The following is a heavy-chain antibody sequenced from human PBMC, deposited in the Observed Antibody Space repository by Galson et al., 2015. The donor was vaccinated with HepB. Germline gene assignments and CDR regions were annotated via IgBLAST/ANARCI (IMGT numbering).Heavy chain of an antibody. J-gene: IGHJ4*02. Sequence: SLRLSCAASGFTFSSYEMNWVRQAPGKGLEWVSYISSSVSTIYYADSVKGRFTISRDNAKNSLYLQMNSLRAEDTAVYYCARENQQLVPDYWGQGTLVTVSS. CDR3: ARENQQLVPDY. CDR2: ISSSVSTI. CDR1: GFTFSSYE. V-gene: IGHV3-48*03. D-gene: IGHD6-13*01.